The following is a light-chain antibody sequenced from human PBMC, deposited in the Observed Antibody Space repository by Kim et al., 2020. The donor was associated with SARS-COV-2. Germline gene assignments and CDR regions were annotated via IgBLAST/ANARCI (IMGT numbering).Light chain of an antibody. CDR1: KLEEKG. CDR3: QAWDANTVI. CDR2: ENS. V-gene: IGLV3-1*01. Sequence: VSPRQTASITCSGHKLEEKGVSWYQQKPGQSPLPVIYENSRRPSGIPERFSGFNSWNTATLTISETQAIDEAVYYCQAWDANTVIFGGGTQLTVL. J-gene: IGLJ2*01.